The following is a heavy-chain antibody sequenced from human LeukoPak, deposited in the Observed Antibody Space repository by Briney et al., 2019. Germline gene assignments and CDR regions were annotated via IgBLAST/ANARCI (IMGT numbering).Heavy chain of an antibody. D-gene: IGHD6-19*01. V-gene: IGHV3-48*03. CDR3: ATAVAGTGEDY. CDR2: ISSSGSTI. Sequence: GGSLRLSCAASGFAFSSYEMNWVREAPGKGLEWVSYISSSGSTIYYADSVKGRFTISRDNAKNSLCLQMNSLRAEDTAVYYCATAVAGTGEDYWGQGTLVTVSS. CDR1: GFAFSSYE. J-gene: IGHJ4*02.